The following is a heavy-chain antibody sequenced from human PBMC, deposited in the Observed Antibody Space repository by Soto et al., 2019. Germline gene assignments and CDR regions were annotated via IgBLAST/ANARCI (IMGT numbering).Heavy chain of an antibody. V-gene: IGHV4-34*01. D-gene: IGHD5-18*01. Sequence: PSETLSLTCAVYGGSFSGYYWSWIRQPPGKGLEWIGEINHSGSTNYNPSLKSRVTISVDTSKNQFSLKLSSVTAADTAVYYCARAPLRGYSYGLYYYYGMDVWGQGTTVTVSS. CDR2: INHSGST. CDR3: ARAPLRGYSYGLYYYYGMDV. J-gene: IGHJ6*02. CDR1: GGSFSGYY.